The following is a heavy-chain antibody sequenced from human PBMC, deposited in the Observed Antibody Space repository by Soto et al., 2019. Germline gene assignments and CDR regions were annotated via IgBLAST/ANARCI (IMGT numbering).Heavy chain of an antibody. CDR1: GYTFTTYW. D-gene: IGHD3-22*01. V-gene: IGHV5-51*01. CDR2: IYPADSDT. J-gene: IGHJ3*02. Sequence: XESLKISCKASGYTFTTYWIGWVRQKPGKGLEGMGIIYPADSDTRYSPSFQGQVTISADKSITTAFLQWSSLKASDTAMYYCALTPGGFYDSTGYYYPDGFDIWGQGTMVTVSS. CDR3: ALTPGGFYDSTGYYYPDGFDI.